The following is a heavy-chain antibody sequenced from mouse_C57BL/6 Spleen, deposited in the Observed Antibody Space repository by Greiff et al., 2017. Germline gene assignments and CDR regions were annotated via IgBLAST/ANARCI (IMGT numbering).Heavy chain of an antibody. CDR1: GYTFTDYY. V-gene: IGHV1-26*01. J-gene: IGHJ4*01. CDR2: IIPNNGGT. CDR3: ARYRGYAMDY. Sequence: EVQLQQSGPELVKPGASVKISCKASGYTFTDYYMNWVKQSHGKSIEWIGDIIPNNGGTSYNQKFKGKATLTVDKSSSTAYMELRSLTSEDSAVYYCARYRGYAMDYWGQGTSVTVSS.